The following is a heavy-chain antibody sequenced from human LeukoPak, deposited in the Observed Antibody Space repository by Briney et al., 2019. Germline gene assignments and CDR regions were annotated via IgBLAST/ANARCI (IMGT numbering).Heavy chain of an antibody. CDR1: GFTFSSYS. V-gene: IGHV3-21*01. Sequence: GGSLRLSRAASGFTFSSYSMNWVRQAPGKGLEWVSSISSSSSYIYYADSVKGRFTISRDNAKNSLYLQMNSLRAEDTAVYYCARELGYCSSTSCYPTYNWFDPWGQGTLVTVSS. CDR3: ARELGYCSSTSCYPTYNWFDP. J-gene: IGHJ5*02. CDR2: ISSSSSYI. D-gene: IGHD2-2*01.